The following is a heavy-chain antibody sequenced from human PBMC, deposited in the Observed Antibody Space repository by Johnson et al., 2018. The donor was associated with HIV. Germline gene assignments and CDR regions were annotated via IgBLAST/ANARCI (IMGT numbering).Heavy chain of an antibody. CDR3: AKIITGTTYDALDL. J-gene: IGHJ3*01. V-gene: IGHV3-30*18. Sequence: VQLVESGGGVVQPGRSLRLSCAASGFTFSSYGMHWVRQAPGKGLEWVAVISYDGSNKYYADSVKGRFTISRDNSENTVYVQMNSLRTEDTGMYYCAKIITGTTYDALDLWGQGTMVTVSS. CDR2: ISYDGSNK. CDR1: GFTFSSYG. D-gene: IGHD1-20*01.